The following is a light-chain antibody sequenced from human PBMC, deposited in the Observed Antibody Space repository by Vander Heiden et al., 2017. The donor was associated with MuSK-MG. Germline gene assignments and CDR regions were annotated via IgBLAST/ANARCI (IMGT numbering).Light chain of an antibody. J-gene: IGKJ3*01. V-gene: IGKV4-1*01. CDR3: QQYYCAPLT. CDR2: WAS. CDR1: QSILYSSNNKNY. Sequence: DIVMTQSPDSLAVSLGERATINCRSSQSILYSSNNKNYLAWYQQKPGQPPKLLIYWASTRESGVPDRFSGSGSGTDFTLTINSLQAADVAVYYCQQYYCAPLTFGHGTKVDIK.